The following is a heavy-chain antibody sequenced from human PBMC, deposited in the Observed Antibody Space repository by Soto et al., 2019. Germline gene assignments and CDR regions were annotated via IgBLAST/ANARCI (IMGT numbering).Heavy chain of an antibody. D-gene: IGHD6-13*01. CDR2: LYYGGTT. Sequence: SETLSLTCTVSGGCIGSSSYQWSWIRQSPGKGLEWMGFLYYGGTTNYNPSLKSRLTTSEDTSKSQFSLNLTSVTTTDTAVHYCAGGSSWDWFDPWGQGILVTVSS. J-gene: IGHJ5*02. CDR1: GGCIGSSSYQ. CDR3: AGGSSWDWFDP. V-gene: IGHV4-61*01.